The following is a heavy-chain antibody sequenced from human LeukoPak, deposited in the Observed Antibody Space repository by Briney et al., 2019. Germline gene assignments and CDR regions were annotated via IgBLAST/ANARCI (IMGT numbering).Heavy chain of an antibody. J-gene: IGHJ6*02. V-gene: IGHV1-69*01. CDR2: IIPIFGTV. Sequence: ASVKVSCKASGGTFSSYAISWVRQAPGQGLEWMGGIIPIFGTVNYAQKFQGRVTITADESTSTAYMELSSLRSEDTAVYYCASPARAGGSGWYADPYGMDVWGQGTTVTVSS. CDR1: GGTFSSYA. CDR3: ASPARAGGSGWYADPYGMDV. D-gene: IGHD6-19*01.